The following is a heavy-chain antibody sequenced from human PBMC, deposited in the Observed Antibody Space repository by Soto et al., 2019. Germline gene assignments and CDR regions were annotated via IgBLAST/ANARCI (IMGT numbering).Heavy chain of an antibody. D-gene: IGHD3-9*01. CDR2: IYYSGST. V-gene: IGHV4-59*01. CDR3: AREVRMTGYYGYYFDY. Sequence: SETLSLTCTVSGGSISSYYWSWIRQPPGKGLEWIGYIYYSGSTNYNPSLKSRVTISVDTSKNQFSLKLSSVTAADTAVYYCAREVRMTGYYGYYFDYWGQGTLVTISS. CDR1: GGSISSYY. J-gene: IGHJ4*02.